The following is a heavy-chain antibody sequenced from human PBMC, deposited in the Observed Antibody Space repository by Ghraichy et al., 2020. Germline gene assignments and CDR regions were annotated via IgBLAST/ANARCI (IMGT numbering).Heavy chain of an antibody. Sequence: SETLSLTCTVSGGSISSYYWSWIRQPPGKGLEWIGYIYYSGSTNYNPSLKSRVTISVDTSKNQFSLKLSSVTAADTAVYYCAIASSRYSGYQLDPWGQGTLVTVSS. V-gene: IGHV4-59*01. J-gene: IGHJ5*02. D-gene: IGHD5-12*01. CDR3: AIASSRYSGYQLDP. CDR1: GGSISSYY. CDR2: IYYSGST.